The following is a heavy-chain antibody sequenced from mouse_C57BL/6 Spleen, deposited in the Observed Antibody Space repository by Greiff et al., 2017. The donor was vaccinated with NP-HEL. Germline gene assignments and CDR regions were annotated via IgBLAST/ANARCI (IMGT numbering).Heavy chain of an antibody. CDR2: INPNNGGT. V-gene: IGHV1-26*01. CDR1: GYTFTDYY. CDR3: ARSRDGYFYAMDY. D-gene: IGHD2-3*01. J-gene: IGHJ4*01. Sequence: VQLQQSGPELVKPGASVKISCKASGYTFTDYYMNWVKQSHGKSLEWIGDINPNNGGTSYNQKFKGKATLTVDKSSSTAYMELRSLTSEDSAVYYCARSRDGYFYAMDYWGQGTSVTVSS.